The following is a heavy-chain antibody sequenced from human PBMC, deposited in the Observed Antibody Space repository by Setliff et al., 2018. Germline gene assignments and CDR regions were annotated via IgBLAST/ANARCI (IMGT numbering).Heavy chain of an antibody. CDR3: GRGFSRIEGWGNWFDP. J-gene: IGHJ5*02. D-gene: IGHD2-15*01. Sequence: SETLSLTCTVSGGSVSNSGFFWGWLCQAPGKGLEWIGNIYDSGSSNYNASLKSRLIITRDTSKNQISLKLTSLTAADTAVYYCGRGFSRIEGWGNWFDPWGQGILVTVSS. CDR2: IYDSGSS. V-gene: IGHV4-39*01. CDR1: GGSVSNSGFF.